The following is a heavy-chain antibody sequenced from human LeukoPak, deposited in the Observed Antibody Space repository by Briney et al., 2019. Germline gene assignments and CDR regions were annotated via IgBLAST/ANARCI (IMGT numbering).Heavy chain of an antibody. CDR3: ARGCYYDSSGYYYPPSG. D-gene: IGHD3-22*01. CDR2: IYYSGSTS. V-gene: IGHV4-31*03. Sequence: PSQTLSLTCTVSGASISSGGYYWSWIRQHPGKGLEWIGYIYYSGSTSYYNPSLKSRVTISVDTSKNQFSLKLSSVTAADTAVYYCARGCYYDSSGYYYPPSGWGQGTLVTVPS. CDR1: GASISSGGYY. J-gene: IGHJ4*02.